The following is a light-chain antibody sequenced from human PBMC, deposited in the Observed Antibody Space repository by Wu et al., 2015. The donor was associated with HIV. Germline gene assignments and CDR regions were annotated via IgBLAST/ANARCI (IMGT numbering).Light chain of an antibody. Sequence: IQLTQSPSSLSASIGDRVNITCRASQDIFTYLAWYQQTPGKAPRVLIYDASTLQSGISSRFSGSGSGADFTLTISGLQREDFAIYYCQQLNSFPLTSGQGSRLEI. J-gene: IGKJ5*01. CDR1: QDIFTY. CDR2: DAS. CDR3: QQLNSFPLT. V-gene: IGKV1-13*02.